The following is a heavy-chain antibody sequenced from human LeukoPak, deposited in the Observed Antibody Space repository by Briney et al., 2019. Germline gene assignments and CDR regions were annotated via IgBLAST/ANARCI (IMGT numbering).Heavy chain of an antibody. Sequence: GSVKVSCKASGYTFTGYYMYWVRQAPGQGLEWMGFINPNIGGTIYAQKFQARVTMTRDTSISTAYMELRGLISDDTAVYYRASIGHCSGGSCSTGYNFDYWGQGTLVTVSA. D-gene: IGHD2-15*01. CDR1: GYTFTGYY. CDR3: ASIGHCSGGSCSTGYNFDY. V-gene: IGHV1-2*02. CDR2: INPNIGGT. J-gene: IGHJ4*02.